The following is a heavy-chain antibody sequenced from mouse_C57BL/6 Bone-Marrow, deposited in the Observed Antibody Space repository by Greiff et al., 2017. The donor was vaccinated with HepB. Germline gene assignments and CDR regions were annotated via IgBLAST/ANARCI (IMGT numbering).Heavy chain of an antibody. CDR3: TQGYYYGSSYPLYAMDY. CDR2: IYPGNSDT. J-gene: IGHJ4*01. CDR1: GYTFTSYW. D-gene: IGHD1-1*01. V-gene: IGHV1-5*01. Sequence: VQLQQSGTVLARPGASVKMSCKTSGYTFTSYWMHWVKQRPGQGLEWIGAIYPGNSDTSYNQKFKGKAKLTAVTSASTAYMELSSLTNEDSAVYYCTQGYYYGSSYPLYAMDYWGQGTSVTVSS.